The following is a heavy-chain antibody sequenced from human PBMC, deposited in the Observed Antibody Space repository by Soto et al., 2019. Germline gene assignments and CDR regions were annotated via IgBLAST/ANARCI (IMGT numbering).Heavy chain of an antibody. Sequence: SETLSLTCTVDSISTYYWSWIRQPPRKGLEWIGYIYYSGSTNYNPSLKSRVTISVDTSRNQFSLKLGSVTAADTAVYYCARAPLHPDYWGQGTLVTVS. CDR1: DSISTYY. J-gene: IGHJ4*02. D-gene: IGHD4-4*01. CDR2: IYYSGST. CDR3: ARAPLHPDY. V-gene: IGHV4-59*12.